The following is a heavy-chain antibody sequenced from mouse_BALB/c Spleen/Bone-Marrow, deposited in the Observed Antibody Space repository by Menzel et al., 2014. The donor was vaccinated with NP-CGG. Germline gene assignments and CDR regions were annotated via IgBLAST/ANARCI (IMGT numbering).Heavy chain of an antibody. CDR3: AIYFYFDY. D-gene: IGHD2-3*01. CDR1: GFNIKDTY. J-gene: IGHJ2*01. V-gene: IGHV14-3*02. CDR2: IDPANGNA. Sequence: EVQLQQSGAEFVKPGASVRLSCTASGFNIKDTYMHWVQQWPDKGLEWIGRIDPANGNAKHDPKFQGKAAITADTSSNTTYLQLSSLTSEDTSVYYCAIYFYFDYWGQGTTLTVSS.